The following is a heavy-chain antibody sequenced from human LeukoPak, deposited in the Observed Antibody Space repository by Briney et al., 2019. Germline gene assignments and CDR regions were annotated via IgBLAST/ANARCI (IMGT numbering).Heavy chain of an antibody. CDR2: IKKDGSEK. J-gene: IGHJ4*02. CDR3: AKDMYYDSSGPVFDY. CDR1: GFTFSSYW. D-gene: IGHD3-22*01. Sequence: GGSLRLSCAASGFTFSSYWMSWVRQAPGKGLEWVANIKKDGSEKYYVDSVKGRFTISRDTSKNTLYLQMNSPRAEDTAVYYCAKDMYYDSSGPVFDYWGQGTLVTVSS. V-gene: IGHV3-7*03.